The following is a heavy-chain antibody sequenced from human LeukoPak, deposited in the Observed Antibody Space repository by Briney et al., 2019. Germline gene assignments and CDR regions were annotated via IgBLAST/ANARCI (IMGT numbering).Heavy chain of an antibody. CDR1: GFTFSSYW. CDR2: IKQDGSEK. D-gene: IGHD6-13*01. J-gene: IGHJ4*02. V-gene: IGHV3-7*01. Sequence: PGGSLRLSCAASGFTFSSYWMSWVRQAPGKGLEWVANIKQDGSEKYYVGSVKGRFTISRDNAKNSLYLQMNSLRAEDTAVYYCARDGGVAAAGYFDYWGQGTLVTVSS. CDR3: ARDGGVAAAGYFDY.